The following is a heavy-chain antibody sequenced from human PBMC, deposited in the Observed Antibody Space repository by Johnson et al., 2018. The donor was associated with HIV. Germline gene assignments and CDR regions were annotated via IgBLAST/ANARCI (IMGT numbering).Heavy chain of an antibody. J-gene: IGHJ3*01. CDR1: GFTVSSNY. CDR3: ARESANSGRYSGAFDV. D-gene: IGHD1-26*01. CDR2: IYSGGTT. V-gene: IGHV3-53*01. Sequence: VQLVESGGGLIQPGGSLRLSCAASGFTVSSNYMSWVRQAPGKGLEWVSVIYSGGTTYYADSVKGRFTISRDNSKNTLYLQMNSLRAEDTAVYYCARESANSGRYSGAFDVWGQGTMVIVYS.